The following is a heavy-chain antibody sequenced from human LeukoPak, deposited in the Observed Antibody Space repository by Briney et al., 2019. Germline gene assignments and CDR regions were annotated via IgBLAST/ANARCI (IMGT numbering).Heavy chain of an antibody. V-gene: IGHV3-72*01. D-gene: IGHD2-15*01. J-gene: IGHJ4*02. CDR2: TSNKADSYTT. CDR1: EFTISDHY. CDR3: TRHYFSD. Sequence: GGSLRLSCAASEFTISDHYMDWVRQAPGKGLEWVGRTSNKADSYTTYYAASVKGGFTISRDDSENLLYLQMKSLKAEDTAVYYCTRHYFSDWGQGTLVTVSS.